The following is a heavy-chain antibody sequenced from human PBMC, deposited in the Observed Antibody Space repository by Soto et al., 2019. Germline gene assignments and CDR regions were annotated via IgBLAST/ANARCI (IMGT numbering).Heavy chain of an antibody. Sequence: SETLSLTCAVYGGSFSGYYWSWIRQPPGKGLEWIGEINHSGSTNYNPSLKSRVTISVDTSKNQFSLKLSSVTAADTAVYYCARGEAHVGQLRYYYYYMDVWGKGTTVPVSS. J-gene: IGHJ6*03. CDR3: ARGEAHVGQLRYYYYYMDV. V-gene: IGHV4-34*01. CDR1: GGSFSGYY. CDR2: INHSGST.